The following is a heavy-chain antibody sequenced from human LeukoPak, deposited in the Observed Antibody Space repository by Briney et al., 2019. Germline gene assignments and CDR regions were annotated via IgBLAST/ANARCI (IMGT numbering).Heavy chain of an antibody. Sequence: SETLSLTCTVSGGSISSSSYYWGWIRQPPGKGLEWIGSIYYSGSTYYNPSLKSRVTISVDTSKNQFSLKLSSVTAADTAVYYCATVSVDWYFDLWGRGTLVTVSS. CDR1: GGSISSSSYY. CDR2: IYYSGST. CDR3: ATVSVDWYFDL. V-gene: IGHV4-39*07. D-gene: IGHD3-16*02. J-gene: IGHJ2*01.